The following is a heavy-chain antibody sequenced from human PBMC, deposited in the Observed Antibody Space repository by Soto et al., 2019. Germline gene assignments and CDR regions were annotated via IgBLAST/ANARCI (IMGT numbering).Heavy chain of an antibody. V-gene: IGHV3-7*01. D-gene: IGHD2-2*01. CDR1: GFTFSSYW. J-gene: IGHJ4*02. CDR2: IKQDGSEK. CDR3: ARVVPAAMRYYFDY. Sequence: HPGGSLRLSCAASGFTFSSYWMSWVRQAPGRGLEWVANIKQDGSEKYYVDSVKGRFTISRDNAKNSLYLQMNSLRAEDTAVYYCARVVPAAMRYYFDYWGQGTLVTVSS.